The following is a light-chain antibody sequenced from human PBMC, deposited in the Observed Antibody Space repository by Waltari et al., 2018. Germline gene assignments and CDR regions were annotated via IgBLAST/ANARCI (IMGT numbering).Light chain of an antibody. CDR3: QQRSTWPILT. CDR1: QSVSSY. Sequence: EIVLTQSPATLSLSPGERATLSCRASQSVSSYLGWYQQKPGQAPRLLIYDASTRATGVPGRFSSSGSGTDFTLTISSLEPEDFAIYYCQQRSTWPILTFGGGTKVEIK. V-gene: IGKV3-11*01. CDR2: DAS. J-gene: IGKJ4*01.